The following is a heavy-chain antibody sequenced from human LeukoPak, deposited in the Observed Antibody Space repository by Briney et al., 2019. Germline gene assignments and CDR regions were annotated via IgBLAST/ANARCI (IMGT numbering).Heavy chain of an antibody. V-gene: IGHV3-7*01. CDR1: GFIFSDHN. D-gene: IGHD6-19*01. CDR2: IEKGGSEI. Sequence: GGSLRLSCAASGFIFSDHNMDWVRQAPGKGMEWVAIIEKGGSEILYVDSVKGRFTISRDNAKNSLYLQMNSLRAEDTAVYYCAAGAGWLIDWWGQGTLVTVSS. CDR3: AAGAGWLIDW. J-gene: IGHJ4*02.